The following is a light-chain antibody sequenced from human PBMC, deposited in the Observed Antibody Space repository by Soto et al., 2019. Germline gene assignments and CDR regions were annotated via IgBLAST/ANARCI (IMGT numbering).Light chain of an antibody. Sequence: QSALTQPPSASGSPGQSVTISCTGASSDVGGPDYVSWYQQLPGKAPKLILYEVTKRPAGVPDRFSGSKSGNTASLTVSGLQADDESYYYCSSFARGDNPHVLFGGGTKLTVL. CDR2: EVT. CDR1: SSDVGGPDY. V-gene: IGLV2-8*01. CDR3: SSFARGDNPHVL. J-gene: IGLJ2*01.